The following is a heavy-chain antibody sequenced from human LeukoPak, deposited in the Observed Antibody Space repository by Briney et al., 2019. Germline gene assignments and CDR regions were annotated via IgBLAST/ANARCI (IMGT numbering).Heavy chain of an antibody. V-gene: IGHV1-46*01. CDR3: ARAWSRDGYNYDY. CDR1: GYTFTSYY. J-gene: IGHJ4*02. Sequence: ASVKVSCKASGYTFTSYYMHWVRQAPGQGLEWMGIINPSGGSTSYAQKFQGRVTVTRDMSTSTVYMELSSLRSDDTAVYYCARAWSRDGYNYDYWGQGTLVTVSS. D-gene: IGHD5-24*01. CDR2: INPSGGST.